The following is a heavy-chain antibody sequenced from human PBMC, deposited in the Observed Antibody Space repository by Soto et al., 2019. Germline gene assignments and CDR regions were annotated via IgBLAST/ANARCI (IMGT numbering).Heavy chain of an antibody. CDR2: TTDSGGST. CDR1: GFTFSSYA. J-gene: IGHJ4*02. CDR3: AKGRGAANYYFDY. V-gene: IGHV3-23*01. Sequence: GGSLRLSCAASGFTFSSYAMSWVRQAPGKGLEWVSATTDSGGSTYYTDSVKGRFTISRDNSKNELFLQMNSLRAADTAVYSCAKGRGAANYYFDYWGQGTLVTVSS. D-gene: IGHD2-15*01.